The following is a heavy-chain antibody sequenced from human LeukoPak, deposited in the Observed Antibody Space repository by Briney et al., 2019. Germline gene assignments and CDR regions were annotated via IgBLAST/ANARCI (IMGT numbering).Heavy chain of an antibody. Sequence: GASVKVSCKASGYTSTSYGISWVRQAPGQGLEWMGWISAYNGNTNYAQKLQGRVTMTTDTSTSTAYMELRSLRSDDTAVYYCARDKYYYGSGTPYDYWGQGTLVTVSS. CDR1: GYTSTSYG. CDR2: ISAYNGNT. D-gene: IGHD3-10*01. V-gene: IGHV1-18*01. J-gene: IGHJ4*02. CDR3: ARDKYYYGSGTPYDY.